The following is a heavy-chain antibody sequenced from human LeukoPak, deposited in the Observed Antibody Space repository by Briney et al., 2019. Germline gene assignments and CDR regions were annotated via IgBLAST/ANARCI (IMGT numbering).Heavy chain of an antibody. CDR2: IYHSGST. J-gene: IGHJ4*01. CDR1: GYSISSGYY. CDR3: ARDPYYYESSGYPIDY. D-gene: IGHD3-22*01. Sequence: PSETLSLTCTVSGYSISSGYYWGWIRQPPGKWLEWIGRIYHSGSTYYKPSLKSRVTISVDTSKNQFSLKLSSVTAADTAVYYCARDPYYYESSGYPIDYWGQGTLVTVSS. V-gene: IGHV4-38-2*02.